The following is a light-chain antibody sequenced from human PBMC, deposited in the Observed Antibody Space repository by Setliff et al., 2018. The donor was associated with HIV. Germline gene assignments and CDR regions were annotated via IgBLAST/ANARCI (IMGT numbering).Light chain of an antibody. CDR1: NIGSKS. V-gene: IGLV3-21*04. Sequence: YELTQPPSVSVAPGKTGRITCGGNNIGSKSVHWYQQKPGQAPVLVISYASDRPSGIPERFSGSNSGNTATLTISRVEAGDEADYYCQVWDSSSDHPYVFGTGTKGTVL. CDR2: YAS. J-gene: IGLJ1*01. CDR3: QVWDSSSDHPYV.